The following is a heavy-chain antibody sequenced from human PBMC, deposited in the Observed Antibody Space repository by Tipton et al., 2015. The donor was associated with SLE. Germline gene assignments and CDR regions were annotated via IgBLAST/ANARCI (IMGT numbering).Heavy chain of an antibody. CDR3: ARDIVVVPAAAGKNGMDV. CDR1: GGSISSHY. D-gene: IGHD2-2*01. Sequence: LRLSCTVSGGSISSHYWSWIRQPPGKGLEWIGYIYYSGSTNYNPSLKSRVTISVDTSKNQFSLKLSSVTAADTAVYYCARDIVVVPAAAGKNGMDVWGQGTAVTVSS. CDR2: IYYSGST. J-gene: IGHJ6*02. V-gene: IGHV4-59*11.